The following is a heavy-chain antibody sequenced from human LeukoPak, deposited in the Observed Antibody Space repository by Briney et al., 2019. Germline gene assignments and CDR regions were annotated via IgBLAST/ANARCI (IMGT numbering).Heavy chain of an antibody. V-gene: IGHV3-23*01. Sequence: GGSLRLSCAASGFTFRNYAMSWVRQAPGKGPEWVSGISDDTHNKYYADSLEGRFTISRDKSKNTLYLQMNSLRAEDTAVYLCACTRTGYYYFDYWGQGTLVTVSS. CDR3: ACTRTGYYYFDY. CDR1: GFTFRNYA. CDR2: ISDDTHNK. D-gene: IGHD3-9*01. J-gene: IGHJ4*02.